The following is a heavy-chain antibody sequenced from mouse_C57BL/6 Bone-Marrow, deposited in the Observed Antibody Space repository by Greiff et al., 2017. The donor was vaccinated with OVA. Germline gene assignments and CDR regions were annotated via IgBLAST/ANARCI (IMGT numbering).Heavy chain of an antibody. CDR2: IYPRSGNT. Sequence: VQRVESGAELARPGASVKLSCKASGYTFTSYGISWVKQRTGQGLEWIGEIYPRSGNTYYNEKFKGKATLTADKSSSTAYMELRSLTSEDSAVYFCFITTVVARFDYGGQGTTLTVSS. D-gene: IGHD1-1*01. V-gene: IGHV1-81*01. CDR1: GYTFTSYG. J-gene: IGHJ2*01. CDR3: FITTVVARFDY.